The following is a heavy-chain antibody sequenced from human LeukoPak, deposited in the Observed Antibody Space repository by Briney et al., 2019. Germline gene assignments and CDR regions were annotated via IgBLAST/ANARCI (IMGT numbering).Heavy chain of an antibody. V-gene: IGHV3-33*01. D-gene: IGHD6-19*01. CDR2: IWYDGSNK. CDR1: GFTFSRYG. CDR3: AREARIAVAGTLDY. J-gene: IGHJ4*02. Sequence: PGRSLRLSCAASGFTFSRYGMHWVRQAPGKGLEGVAVIWYDGSNKYYADSVKGRFTISRDNSKNTLYLQMNSLRAEDTAVYYCAREARIAVAGTLDYWGEGTLVTVSS.